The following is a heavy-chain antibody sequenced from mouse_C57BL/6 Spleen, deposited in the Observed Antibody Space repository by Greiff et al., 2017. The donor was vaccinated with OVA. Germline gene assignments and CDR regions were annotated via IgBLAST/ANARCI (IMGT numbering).Heavy chain of an antibody. D-gene: IGHD2-5*01. CDR1: GYTFTSYW. CDR2: IDPSDSYT. Sequence: VQLQQPGAELVMPGASVKLSCKASGYTFTSYWMHWVKQRPGQGLEWIGEIDPSDSYTNYNQKFKGKSTLTVDKSSSTAYMQLSSLTSEDSAVYYCAKGGYYSNYGYFDVWGTGTTVTVSS. J-gene: IGHJ1*03. V-gene: IGHV1-69*01. CDR3: AKGGYYSNYGYFDV.